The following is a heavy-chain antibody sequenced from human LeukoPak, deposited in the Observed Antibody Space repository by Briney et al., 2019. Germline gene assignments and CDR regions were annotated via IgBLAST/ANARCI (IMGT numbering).Heavy chain of an antibody. V-gene: IGHV3-11*01. D-gene: IGHD6-13*01. CDR3: ARGGRIAAAGNSYYYYGMDV. CDR2: ISSSGSTI. Sequence: PGGSLRLSCAASGFTFSDYYMSWVRQAPGKGLEWVSYISSSGSTIYYADSVKGRFTISRDNAKNSLYLRMNSLRAEDTAVYYCARGGRIAAAGNSYYYYGMDVWGQGTTVTVSS. J-gene: IGHJ6*02. CDR1: GFTFSDYY.